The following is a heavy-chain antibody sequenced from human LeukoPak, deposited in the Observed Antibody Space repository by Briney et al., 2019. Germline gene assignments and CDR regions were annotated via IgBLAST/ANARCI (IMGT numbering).Heavy chain of an antibody. V-gene: IGHV4-59*01. Sequence: PSETLSLTCTVSGGSISSYYWSWIRQPPGKGLEWIGYIYYSGSTNYNPSLKSRVTISVDTSKNQFSLKLSSVTAADTAVYYCARRRPELRDTAMVNYYYYGMDVWGQGTTVTVSS. D-gene: IGHD5-18*01. J-gene: IGHJ6*02. CDR1: GGSISSYY. CDR3: ARRRPELRDTAMVNYYYYGMDV. CDR2: IYYSGST.